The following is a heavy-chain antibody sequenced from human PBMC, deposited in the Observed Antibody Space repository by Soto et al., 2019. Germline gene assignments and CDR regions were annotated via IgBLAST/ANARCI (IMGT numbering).Heavy chain of an antibody. CDR3: ARYREYSFGLTYDI. J-gene: IGHJ3*02. V-gene: IGHV4-61*01. Sequence: PSETLSLTCTVSGGSVSSDSYFWSWVRQPPGKGLEWIGYVSYRGITTYNPSLKSRVTILLGTSKNQISLNLRSVTAADTAVYYCARYREYSFGLTYDIWGQGTMVTVSS. CDR2: VSYRGIT. CDR1: GGSVSSDSYF. D-gene: IGHD3-3*01.